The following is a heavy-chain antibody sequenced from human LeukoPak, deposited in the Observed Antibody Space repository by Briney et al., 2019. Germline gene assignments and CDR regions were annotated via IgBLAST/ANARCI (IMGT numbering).Heavy chain of an antibody. V-gene: IGHV4-59*05. J-gene: IGHJ4*02. Sequence: PGGSLRLSCAASGFTFSNAWMNWVRQPPGKGLEWIGSIYYSGSTYYNPSLKSRVTISVDTSKNQFSLKLSSVTAADTAVYYCATTFYVEMATVFDYWGQGTLVTVSS. CDR3: ATTFYVEMATVFDY. D-gene: IGHD5-24*01. CDR1: GFTFSNAW. CDR2: IYYSGST.